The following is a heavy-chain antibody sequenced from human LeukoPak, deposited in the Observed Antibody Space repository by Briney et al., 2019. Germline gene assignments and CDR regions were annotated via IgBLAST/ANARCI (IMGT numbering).Heavy chain of an antibody. CDR2: MNPNSGNT. V-gene: IGHV1-8*01. Sequence: DSVTLSCTASGYTFTSYDINWVRQAPGQGLEWMGWMNPNSGNTDYAQKFQGRVTMTRNTSISTAYMELSSLRSEDTAVYYCARGSRLTMIVVVSRVGLNWFDPWGQGTLVTVSS. CDR1: GYTFTSYD. J-gene: IGHJ5*02. CDR3: ARGSRLTMIVVVSRVGLNWFDP. D-gene: IGHD3-22*01.